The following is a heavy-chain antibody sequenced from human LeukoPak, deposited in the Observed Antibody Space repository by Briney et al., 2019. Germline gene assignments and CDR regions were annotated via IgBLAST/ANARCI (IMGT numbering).Heavy chain of an antibody. D-gene: IGHD5-18*01. CDR2: ISSNGGST. Sequence: GGSLSLSCSASGLTFSSYAMHWVRQAPGKGLEYVSAISSNGGSTYYADSVKGRFTISRDNSKNTLYLQMSSLRAEDTAVYYCVGTAMVKGFFDYWGQGTLVTVSS. CDR1: GLTFSSYA. J-gene: IGHJ4*02. CDR3: VGTAMVKGFFDY. V-gene: IGHV3-64D*06.